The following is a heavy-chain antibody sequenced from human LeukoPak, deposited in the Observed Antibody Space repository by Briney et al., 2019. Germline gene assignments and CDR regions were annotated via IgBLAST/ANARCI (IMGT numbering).Heavy chain of an antibody. Sequence: PSETLSLTCTVSGGSISSYYWSWIRQPAGKGLEWIGRIYTSGSTNYNPSLKSRVTISVDTSKNQFSLKLSSVTAADTAVYYCARFYQQLVGVFSYYYGMDVWGQGTTVTVSS. CDR1: GGSISSYY. CDR3: ARFYQQLVGVFSYYYGMDV. D-gene: IGHD6-13*01. J-gene: IGHJ6*02. V-gene: IGHV4-4*07. CDR2: IYTSGST.